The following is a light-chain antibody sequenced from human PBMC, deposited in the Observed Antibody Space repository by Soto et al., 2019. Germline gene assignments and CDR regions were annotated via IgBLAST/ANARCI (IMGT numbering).Light chain of an antibody. CDR2: GAS. Sequence: EIVLTQSPGTLSLSPGERATLSCRASQSVSSSYLAWYQQKPGQAPRLLIYGASSRATGIPDRFSGSGPGTDFTLTISRLEPEDFAVCYCQQYGSSPRFTFGPGTKVDIK. CDR3: QQYGSSPRFT. J-gene: IGKJ3*01. V-gene: IGKV3-20*01. CDR1: QSVSSSY.